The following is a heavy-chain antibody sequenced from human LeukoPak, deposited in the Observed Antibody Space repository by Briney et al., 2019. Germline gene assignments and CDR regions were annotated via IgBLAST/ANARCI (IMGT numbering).Heavy chain of an antibody. Sequence: GGSLRLSCAASGFTFDDYGMSWVRQAPGKGLEWVSGINWNGGSTGYADSVKGRFTISRDNAKNSLYLQMNSLRAEDTALYYCARVGYAYVWGAPPVDNYFDCWGQPTLVTVSS. D-gene: IGHD3-16*01. J-gene: IGHJ4*02. CDR1: GFTFDDYG. V-gene: IGHV3-20*04. CDR3: ARVGYAYVWGAPPVDNYFDC. CDR2: INWNGGST.